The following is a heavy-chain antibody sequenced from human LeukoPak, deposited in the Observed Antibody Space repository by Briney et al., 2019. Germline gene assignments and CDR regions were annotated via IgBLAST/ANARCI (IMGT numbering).Heavy chain of an antibody. CDR1: GFTFSSYA. CDR3: ARPAANYCSGGSCYFDY. D-gene: IGHD2-15*01. V-gene: IGHV3-30*04. CDR2: ISYDGSNK. Sequence: GGSLRLSCAASGFTFSSYAMHWVRQAPGKGLEWVAVISYDGSNKYYADSVKGRFTISRDNAKNSLYLQMNSLRAEDTAVYYCARPAANYCSGGSCYFDYWGQGTLVTVSS. J-gene: IGHJ4*02.